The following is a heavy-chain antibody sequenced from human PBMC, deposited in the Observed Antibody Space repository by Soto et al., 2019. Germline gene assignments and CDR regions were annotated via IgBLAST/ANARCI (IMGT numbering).Heavy chain of an antibody. V-gene: IGHV1-8*01. Sequence: GASVKVSCKASGYTFTSYDINWVRQATGQGLEWMGWMNPNSGNTGYAQKFQGRVTMTRNTSISTVSMELNRLRSDDTAVHYCARDLAGDDYFDYWGQGTLVTVSS. D-gene: IGHD6-19*01. CDR1: GYTFTSYD. J-gene: IGHJ4*02. CDR2: MNPNSGNT. CDR3: ARDLAGDDYFDY.